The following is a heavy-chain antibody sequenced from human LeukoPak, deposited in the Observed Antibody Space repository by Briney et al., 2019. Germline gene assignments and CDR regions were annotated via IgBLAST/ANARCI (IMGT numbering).Heavy chain of an antibody. CDR2: INPSGGST. J-gene: IGHJ5*02. CDR1: GYTFTSYY. V-gene: IGHV1-46*01. D-gene: IGHD3-3*01. Sequence: ASVKVSCKASGYTFTSYYMHWVRQAPGQGLEWMGIINPSGGSTSYAQKFQGRVTMTRDMSTSTVYMELSSLRSEDTAVYYCARVREFWSGYYGHESAGNWFDPWGQGTLVTVSS. CDR3: ARVREFWSGYYGHESAGNWFDP.